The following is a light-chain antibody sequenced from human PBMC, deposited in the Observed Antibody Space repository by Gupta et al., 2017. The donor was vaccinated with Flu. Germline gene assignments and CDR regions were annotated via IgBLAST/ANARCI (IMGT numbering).Light chain of an antibody. Sequence: EIQMTQSPSSLSSSVGDRITSTCKASHVISTYLKWYQQKPGKAPRLLIYDASNLETGPPSRFSGSVAGTDFTFTISSLQPEDGATYYCQQCDSRPLTFGGGTKVEIK. CDR1: HVISTY. V-gene: IGKV1-33*01. J-gene: IGKJ4*01. CDR3: QQCDSRPLT. CDR2: DAS.